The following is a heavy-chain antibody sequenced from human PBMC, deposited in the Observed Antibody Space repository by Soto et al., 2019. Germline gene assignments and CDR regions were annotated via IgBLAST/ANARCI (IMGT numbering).Heavy chain of an antibody. Sequence: EVQLLESGGGLVQPGGSLRLSCAASGFTFSSSAMSWVRQAPGKGLECVSGIIGSGGSTYYADSVKGRFTISRDNSKNRLYLQMNSLRAEDTAVYYCAKGPKSHYYYGMDVWGQGTTVTVSS. CDR1: GFTFSSSA. CDR2: IIGSGGST. V-gene: IGHV3-23*01. CDR3: AKGPKSHYYYGMDV. D-gene: IGHD3-10*01. J-gene: IGHJ6*02.